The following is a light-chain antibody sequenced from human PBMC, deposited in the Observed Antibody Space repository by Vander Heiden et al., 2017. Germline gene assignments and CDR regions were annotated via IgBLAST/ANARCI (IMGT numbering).Light chain of an antibody. V-gene: IGLV1-40*01. CDR1: RSNIGAGYD. Sequence: QSVLTQPPSVHGAPGQRVTIACTGSRSNIGAGYDVQWYQKLPEKGPKVVMYGDSNRPSGVPDRFSGSKSGSSASLAIAGLQAEDKATYYCQSYDRSLRDYVVFGGGPKLTVL. CDR3: QSYDRSLRDYVV. CDR2: GDS. J-gene: IGLJ2*01.